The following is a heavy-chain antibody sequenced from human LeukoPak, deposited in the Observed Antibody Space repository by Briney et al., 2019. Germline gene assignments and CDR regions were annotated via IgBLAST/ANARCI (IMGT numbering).Heavy chain of an antibody. V-gene: IGHV3-30*18. CDR1: GFTFSSYG. Sequence: LPGRSLRLSCAASGFTFSSYGMHWVRQAPGKGLEWVAVISYDGSNKYYADSVKGRFTISRDNSKNTLYLQMNSLRAEDTAVYYCAKEGNYYDSSLRGEFDYWGQGTLVTVSS. D-gene: IGHD3-22*01. CDR3: AKEGNYYDSSLRGEFDY. CDR2: ISYDGSNK. J-gene: IGHJ4*02.